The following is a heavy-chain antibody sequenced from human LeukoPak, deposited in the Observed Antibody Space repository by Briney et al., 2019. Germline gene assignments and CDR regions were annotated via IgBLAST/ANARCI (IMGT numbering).Heavy chain of an antibody. CDR1: GGSFSGYY. V-gene: IGHV4-34*01. D-gene: IGHD2-15*01. J-gene: IGHJ6*02. Sequence: SETLSLTCAVYGGSFSGYYWSWIRQPPGKGLECIGEINHSGSTNYNPSLKSRVTISVDTSKNQFSLKLSSVTAADTAVYYCARERRGYCSGGSCPRFYGMDVWGQGTTVTVSS. CDR3: ARERRGYCSGGSCPRFYGMDV. CDR2: INHSGST.